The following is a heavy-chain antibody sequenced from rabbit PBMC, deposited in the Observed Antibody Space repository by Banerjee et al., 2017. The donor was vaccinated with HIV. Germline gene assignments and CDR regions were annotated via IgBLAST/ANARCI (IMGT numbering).Heavy chain of an antibody. CDR3: ARDLAGAIGWNFNL. J-gene: IGHJ4*01. CDR2: INTSSGNT. V-gene: IGHV1S45*01. Sequence: QEQLEESGGDLVKPGASLTLTCTASGFSFSSSYWICWVRQAPGKGLEWIGCINTSSGNTVYASWAKGRFTISKTSSTTVTLQMTSLTAADTATYFCARDLAGAIGWNFNLWGQGTLVTVS. CDR1: GFSFSSSYW. D-gene: IGHD4-1*01.